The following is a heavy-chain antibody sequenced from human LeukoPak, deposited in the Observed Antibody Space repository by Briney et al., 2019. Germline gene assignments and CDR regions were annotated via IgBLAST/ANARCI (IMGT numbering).Heavy chain of an antibody. CDR1: GFTFSSYE. V-gene: IGHV3-48*03. D-gene: IGHD3-10*01. J-gene: IGHJ6*03. CDR3: ARAPEGSGNHYYYYYMDV. CDR2: ISSSGSTI. Sequence: PGGSLRLSCAASGFTFSSYEMNWVRQAPGKGLEWISYISSSGSTIYYADSVKGRFTISRDNAKNSLYLQMNSLRAEDTAVYYCARAPEGSGNHYYYYYMDVWGKGTTVTVSS.